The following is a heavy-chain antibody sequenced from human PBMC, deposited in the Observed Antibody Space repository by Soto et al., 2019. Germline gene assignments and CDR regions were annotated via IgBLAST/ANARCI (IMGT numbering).Heavy chain of an antibody. CDR2: FDHEDGET. J-gene: IGHJ4*02. Sequence: QVHLVQSGAEVKKPGASVKVSCKVSGHTLTELSMHWVRQAPGKGLEWMGGFDHEDGETISAQNFQGRVTXTEDTSTDSTYLELSSLRSEDTAVYYCAAGGTRWLHSPFDYWGQGTLITISS. CDR3: AAGGTRWLHSPFDY. D-gene: IGHD1-1*01. V-gene: IGHV1-24*01. CDR1: GHTLTELS.